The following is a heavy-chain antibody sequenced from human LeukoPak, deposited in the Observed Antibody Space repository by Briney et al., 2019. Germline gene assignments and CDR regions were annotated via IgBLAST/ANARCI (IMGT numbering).Heavy chain of an antibody. CDR3: AKDVERIAAAGPYWYFDL. J-gene: IGHJ2*01. CDR1: GFTFSSYG. Sequence: GGSLRLSCAASGFTFSSYGMHWVRQAPGKGLEWVAFIRYDGSNKYYADSVKGRFTISRDNSKNTLYLQMNSLRAEDTAVYYCAKDVERIAAAGPYWYFDLCGRGTLVTVSS. CDR2: IRYDGSNK. D-gene: IGHD6-13*01. V-gene: IGHV3-30*02.